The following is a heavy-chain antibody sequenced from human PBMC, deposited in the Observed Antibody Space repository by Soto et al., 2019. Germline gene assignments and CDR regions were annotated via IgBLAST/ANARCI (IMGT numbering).Heavy chain of an antibody. Sequence: QVQLEQWGAGLLKPSDTLSLTCAVYGGSFSGYYWSWIRQPPGKGLEWIGEINHMGSTNYNPSLKERVTISVDMSKKQFSLKVSSVTAADTALYYCARGEIQLLSFYYYGMDVWGQGTTVTVSS. CDR1: GGSFSGYY. V-gene: IGHV4-34*01. J-gene: IGHJ6*02. D-gene: IGHD5-18*01. CDR3: ARGEIQLLSFYYYGMDV. CDR2: INHMGST.